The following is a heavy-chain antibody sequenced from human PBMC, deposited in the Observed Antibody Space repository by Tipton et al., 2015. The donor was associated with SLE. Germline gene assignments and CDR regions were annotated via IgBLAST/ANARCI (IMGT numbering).Heavy chain of an antibody. Sequence: GLVKPSETLSLTCTVSGGSISSNSHRWGWIRQTPGKGLEWIGYIYYSGKTDYNPSLKSRVTISVDTSKNQVSLKLSSVTAADTALYYCARHFSGSYSFDYWGQGKLVTVSS. D-gene: IGHD1-26*01. CDR3: ARHFSGSYSFDY. CDR1: GGSISSNSHR. J-gene: IGHJ4*02. CDR2: IYYSGKT. V-gene: IGHV4-61*05.